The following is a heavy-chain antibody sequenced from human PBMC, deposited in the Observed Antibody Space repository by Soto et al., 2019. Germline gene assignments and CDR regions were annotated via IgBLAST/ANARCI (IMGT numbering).Heavy chain of an antibody. CDR3: ARVEDYCDYVFDY. CDR2: IIPILGIA. CDR1: GGTFSSYT. J-gene: IGHJ4*02. D-gene: IGHD4-17*01. V-gene: IGHV1-69*02. Sequence: QVQLVQSGAEVKKPGSSVKVSCKASGGTFSSYTISWVRQAPGQGLEWMGRIIPILGIANYAQKFQGRVTITADKSTSTAYMELSSLRSEDTAVYYCARVEDYCDYVFDYWGQGTLVTVSS.